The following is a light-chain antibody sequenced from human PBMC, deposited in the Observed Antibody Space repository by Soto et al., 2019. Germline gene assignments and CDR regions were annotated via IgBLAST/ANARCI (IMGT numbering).Light chain of an antibody. CDR3: QQRNNWPIFT. CDR2: DAS. Sequence: EIVLTQSPATLSLSPGERATLSCRASQSVSSYLAWYQQKPGQPPRLLIYDASNRATGIPARFSGSGSGTDFTLTIISLEPEDFAIYYCQQRNNWPIFTFGPGTKVDMK. CDR1: QSVSSY. J-gene: IGKJ3*01. V-gene: IGKV3-11*01.